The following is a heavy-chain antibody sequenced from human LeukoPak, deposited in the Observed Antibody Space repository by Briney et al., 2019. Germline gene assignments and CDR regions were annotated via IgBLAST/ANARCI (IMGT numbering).Heavy chain of an antibody. V-gene: IGHV3-21*01. CDR2: ISSSSSYI. CDR3: ARDPIVSHNWFDP. Sequence: GGSLRLSCAASGFTFSSYSMNWVRQAPGKGLEWVSSISSSSSYIYYADSVKGRFTISRDNAKNSLYLQMNSLRAEDTAVYYCARDPIVSHNWFDPWGQGTLVTVSS. CDR1: GFTFSSYS. D-gene: IGHD2/OR15-2a*01. J-gene: IGHJ5*02.